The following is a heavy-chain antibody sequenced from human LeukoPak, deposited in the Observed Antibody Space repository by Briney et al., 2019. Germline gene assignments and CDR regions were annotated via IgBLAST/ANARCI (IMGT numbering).Heavy chain of an antibody. J-gene: IGHJ4*02. D-gene: IGHD3-10*02. CDR3: ATVFGKWSTGDYFDY. V-gene: IGHV1-24*01. CDR2: FDPEDGET. CDR1: GYTLTELS. Sequence: GASVKVSCKVSGYTLTELSMHWVRQAPGKGLEWMGGFDPEDGETIYAQKFQGRVTMTEDTSTDTAYVELSSLRSEDTAVYYCATVFGKWSTGDYFDYWGQGTLVTVSS.